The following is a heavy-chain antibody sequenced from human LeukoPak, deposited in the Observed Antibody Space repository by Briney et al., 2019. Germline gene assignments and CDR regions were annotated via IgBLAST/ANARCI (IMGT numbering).Heavy chain of an antibody. CDR3: AKGGSPRFDY. D-gene: IGHD3-16*01. Sequence: SETLSLTCTVSGGSISGSFWSWIRQPPGKGLEWIGYIYDTGSTDYNPSLKSRVTMSVDTSKNQFSLKLSSVTAADTAVYYCAKGGSPRFDYWGRGTLVTVSS. J-gene: IGHJ4*02. CDR1: GGSISGSF. V-gene: IGHV4-59*08. CDR2: IYDTGST.